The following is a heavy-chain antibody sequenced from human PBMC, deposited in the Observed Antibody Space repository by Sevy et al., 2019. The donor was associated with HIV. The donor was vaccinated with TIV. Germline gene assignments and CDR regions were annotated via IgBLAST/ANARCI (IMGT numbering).Heavy chain of an antibody. Sequence: GGSLRLSCAASGFTFSGSAMHWVHQASGKGLEWVGRIRSKANSYATAYAASVKGRFTISRDDSKNTAYLQMNSLKTEDTAVYYCTRLRVVPAAMPGVYYYGMDVWGQGTTVTVSS. J-gene: IGHJ6*02. CDR3: TRLRVVPAAMPGVYYYGMDV. V-gene: IGHV3-73*01. CDR2: IRSKANSYAT. D-gene: IGHD2-2*01. CDR1: GFTFSGSA.